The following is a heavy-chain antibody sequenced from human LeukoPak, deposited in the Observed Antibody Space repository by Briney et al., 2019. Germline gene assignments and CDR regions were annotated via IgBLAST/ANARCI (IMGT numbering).Heavy chain of an antibody. D-gene: IGHD1-26*01. J-gene: IGHJ4*02. CDR2: TYYRSKWYN. V-gene: IGHV6-1*01. CDR3: ARGSTALFDF. CDR1: GDSVSSNSAS. Sequence: SQTLSLTCVISGDSVSSNSASWNWIRQSPSRDLEWLGRTYYRSKWYNDYAVSVKSRMTINPDTSKNQFSLQLNSVTPEDTAVYYCARGSTALFDFWGQGTLVTVSS.